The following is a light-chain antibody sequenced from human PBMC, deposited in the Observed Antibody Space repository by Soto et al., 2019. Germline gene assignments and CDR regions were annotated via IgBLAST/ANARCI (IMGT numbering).Light chain of an antibody. V-gene: IGLV7-46*01. CDR2: DTV. CDR1: TGAVTSGHY. CDR3: MLSYNAAGV. J-gene: IGLJ2*01. Sequence: QAVVTQEPSLTVSPGGTVTLTCGSTTGAVTSGHYPYWFQQKPGQAPRTLLYDTVNRESWTPARFSGSLLGGKAALTLSGAQPEDEAEYYCMLSYNAAGVLGGGTKLTVL.